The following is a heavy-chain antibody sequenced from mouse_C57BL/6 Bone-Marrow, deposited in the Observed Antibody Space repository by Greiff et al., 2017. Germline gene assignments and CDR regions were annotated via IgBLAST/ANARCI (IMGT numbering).Heavy chain of an antibody. D-gene: IGHD2-10*01. CDR2: IYPGDVST. CDR3: ARPYSCNYWYFDD. Sequence: QVQLQQPGAELVKPGASVKMSCTASGYPFTRYWITWVKQRPGPGLEWIGDIYPGDVSTNYNEQFKSKATLTVDTSSSSAYMQLSSRTSDDSAVDYCARPYSCNYWYFDDWGTGTTVTVSS. J-gene: IGHJ1*03. CDR1: GYPFTRYW. V-gene: IGHV1-55*01.